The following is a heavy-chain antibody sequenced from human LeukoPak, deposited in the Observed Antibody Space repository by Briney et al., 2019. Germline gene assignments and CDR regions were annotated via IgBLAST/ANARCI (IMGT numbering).Heavy chain of an antibody. J-gene: IGHJ4*02. Sequence: TGGSLRLSCAASGFTFSFYWMSWVRQAPGKGLEWVANIKQDGSEKYYVDSVKGRFTISRDNAKKSLYLQMNSLRAEDTAVYYCARDEHQYYHKSTGRFDYWGQGTLVTVSS. CDR2: IKQDGSEK. CDR1: GFTFSFYW. V-gene: IGHV3-7*04. D-gene: IGHD3-22*01. CDR3: ARDEHQYYHKSTGRFDY.